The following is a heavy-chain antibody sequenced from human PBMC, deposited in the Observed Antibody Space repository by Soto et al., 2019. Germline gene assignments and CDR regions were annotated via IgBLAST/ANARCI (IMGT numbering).Heavy chain of an antibody. CDR2: INHSGST. CDR3: AREKPYSSSWYHDY. CDR1: GGSFSGYY. Sequence: QVQLQQWDAGLLKPSETLSLTCAVYGGSFSGYYWSWIRQPPGKGLEWIGEINHSGSTNYNPSLKSRVTISVDTSKTQSSLKLSSVTAADTAVYYGAREKPYSSSWYHDYWGQGTLVTVSS. V-gene: IGHV4-34*01. J-gene: IGHJ4*02. D-gene: IGHD6-13*01.